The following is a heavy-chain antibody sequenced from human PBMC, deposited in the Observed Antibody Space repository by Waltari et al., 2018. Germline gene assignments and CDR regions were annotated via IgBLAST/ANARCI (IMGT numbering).Heavy chain of an antibody. J-gene: IGHJ4*02. CDR1: GFTFSTYS. D-gene: IGHD4-17*01. CDR3: ARSSTTVTTFG. CDR2: ISSSSLSM. Sequence: EVQLVASGGGLVKAGGSLRLSCAAFGFTFSTYSMNWVRQAPGKGLEGVSSISSSSLSMGYADSVKGRVTISRDNAKNSLYLQMNSLRVEDTAVYYCARSSTTVTTFGWGQGTLVTVSS. V-gene: IGHV3-21*01.